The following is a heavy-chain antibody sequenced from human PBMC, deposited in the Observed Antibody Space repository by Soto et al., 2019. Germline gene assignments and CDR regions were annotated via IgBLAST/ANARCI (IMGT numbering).Heavy chain of an antibody. V-gene: IGHV1-18*01. CDR2: ISAHNGNT. CDR3: ARGRYGDY. Sequence: GAEVKKPGASVKVSCQGSGYAFTTYGITWVRQAPGQGLEWMGWISAHNGNTNYAQKLQGRVTVTRDTSTSTAYMELRSLRYDDTAVYYCARGRYGDYWGQGALVTVSS. J-gene: IGHJ4*02. CDR1: GYAFTTYG. D-gene: IGHD1-1*01.